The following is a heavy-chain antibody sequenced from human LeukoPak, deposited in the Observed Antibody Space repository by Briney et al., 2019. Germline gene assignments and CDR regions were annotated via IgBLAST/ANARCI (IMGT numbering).Heavy chain of an antibody. Sequence: PGGSLRLSCAASGFTFRSNWMHWVRQAQGKGLVWVSHINSDGSSTNYADSVKGRFTVSRDNAKNTLYLQMNSLRAEDTAVYYCTTRGTTATNYLESWGQGTLVTVSS. D-gene: IGHD1-1*01. J-gene: IGHJ4*02. CDR2: INSDGSST. CDR1: GFTFRSNW. V-gene: IGHV3-74*01. CDR3: TTRGTTATNYLES.